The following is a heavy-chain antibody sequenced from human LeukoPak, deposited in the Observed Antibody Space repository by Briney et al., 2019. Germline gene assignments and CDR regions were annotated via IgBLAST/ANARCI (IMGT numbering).Heavy chain of an antibody. D-gene: IGHD3-3*01. CDR2: ISHRGTT. J-gene: IGHJ4*02. V-gene: IGHV4-34*01. Sequence: KTSETLSLTCAVYGGSFSGYYWSWIRQPPGKALEWIGDISHRGTTNYNTSLKSRVPIPVVKSMNQFSLKLTSVTPADPPSNYCARNYDLWGQGTLVTVSS. CDR1: GGSFSGYY. CDR3: ARNYDL.